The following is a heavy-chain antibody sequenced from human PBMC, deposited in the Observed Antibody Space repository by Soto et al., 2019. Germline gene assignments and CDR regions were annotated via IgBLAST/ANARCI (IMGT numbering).Heavy chain of an antibody. CDR3: ARRYGSAFDI. D-gene: IGHD4-17*01. J-gene: IGHJ3*02. CDR2: IFYSGST. CDR1: GGSISSYY. Sequence: QVQLQESGPGLVKPSETLSLTCTVSGGSISSYYWSWIRQPPGKGLEWIGYIFYSGSTNYNPSLKSRVTISVATSKNQLSLKLSSVTAADTAVYSCARRYGSAFDIWGHGTMVTVSS. V-gene: IGHV4-59*01.